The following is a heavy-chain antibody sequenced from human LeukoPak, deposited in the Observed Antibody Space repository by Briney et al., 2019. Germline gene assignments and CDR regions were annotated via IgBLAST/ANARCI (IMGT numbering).Heavy chain of an antibody. V-gene: IGHV3-74*03. J-gene: IGHJ4*02. Sequence: GRTLRLSCAASGFSFCSYWLHWVRHTPGKGLVWISRIKNDGSRVTYADSVKGRFTISRDNAKKTLFLQLTSLRAEDTAVYFCAREHALAGYLDYWGQGTLVTVSS. CDR1: GFSFCSYW. CDR3: AREHALAGYLDY. CDR2: IKNDGSRV. D-gene: IGHD2-2*01.